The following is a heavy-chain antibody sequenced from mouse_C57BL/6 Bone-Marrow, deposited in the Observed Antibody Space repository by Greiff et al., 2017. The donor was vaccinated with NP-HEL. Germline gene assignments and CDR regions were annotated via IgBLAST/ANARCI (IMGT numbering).Heavy chain of an antibody. CDR3: AFYYGSFAY. Sequence: VQLQQSGPELVKPGASVKISCKASGYAFSSSWMSWVKQRPGKGLEWIGRLYPGDGDTNYNGKFKGKATLTADKSSSTAYMQLSSLTSEDSAVYFCAFYYGSFAYWGQGTLVTVSA. D-gene: IGHD1-1*01. J-gene: IGHJ3*01. CDR1: GYAFSSSW. CDR2: LYPGDGDT. V-gene: IGHV1-82*01.